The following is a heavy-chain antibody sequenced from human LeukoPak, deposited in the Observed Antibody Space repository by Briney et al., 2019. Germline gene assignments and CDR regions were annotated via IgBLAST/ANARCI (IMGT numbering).Heavy chain of an antibody. J-gene: IGHJ6*02. V-gene: IGHV3-30-3*01. CDR3: ARDQSIYYYYGMDV. Sequence: GGSLRLSCVASGFTFSSYAMHWVRQAPGKGLEWVAVISYDGTNEYYADSVKGRFTISRDNSKNTLNLQMNSLRAEDTAVYYCARDQSIYYYYGMDVWGQGTTVTVSS. D-gene: IGHD6-6*01. CDR2: ISYDGTNE. CDR1: GFTFSSYA.